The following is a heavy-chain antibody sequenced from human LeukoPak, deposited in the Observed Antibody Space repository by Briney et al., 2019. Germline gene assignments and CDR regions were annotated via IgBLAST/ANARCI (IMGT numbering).Heavy chain of an antibody. Sequence: ATVKVSCKASGYAFTSYGISWVRQAPGQGLEWMGWISAYNGNTNYAQKLQGRVTMTTDTSTSTAYMELRSLRSDDTAVYYCAGGVDSGSYYVMDYWGQGTLVTVSS. CDR2: ISAYNGNT. CDR1: GYAFTSYG. V-gene: IGHV1-18*01. J-gene: IGHJ4*02. D-gene: IGHD1-26*01. CDR3: AGGVDSGSYYVMDY.